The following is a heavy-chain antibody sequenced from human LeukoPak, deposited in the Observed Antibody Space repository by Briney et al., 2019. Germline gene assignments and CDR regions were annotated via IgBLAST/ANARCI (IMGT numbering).Heavy chain of an antibody. CDR2: ISGGGST. J-gene: IGHJ3*02. CDR1: GFTFSSFD. V-gene: IGHV3-53*01. Sequence: GGSLRLSCAASGFTFSSFDMTWVRQAPGKGLEWVSTISGGGSTYYADSVKGRFIISRDNSKNTVYLQLNSLRAEDTAVYYCARGGDTIGSIRSPFDIWGQGTMVTVSS. CDR3: ARGGDTIGSIRSPFDI. D-gene: IGHD3-22*01.